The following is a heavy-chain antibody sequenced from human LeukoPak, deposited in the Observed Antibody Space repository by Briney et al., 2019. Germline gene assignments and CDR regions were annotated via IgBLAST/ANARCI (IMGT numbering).Heavy chain of an antibody. D-gene: IGHD3-22*01. V-gene: IGHV4-34*01. CDR2: INHSGST. CDR1: GGSFSGYY. J-gene: IGHJ3*02. Sequence: PSETLSLTCAVYGGSFSGYYWSWIRQPPGKGLEWIGEINHSGSTNYNPSLKSRVTISVDTSKNQFSLKLSSVTAADKAVYYCAITTPDAFDIWGQGTMVTVSS. CDR3: AITTPDAFDI.